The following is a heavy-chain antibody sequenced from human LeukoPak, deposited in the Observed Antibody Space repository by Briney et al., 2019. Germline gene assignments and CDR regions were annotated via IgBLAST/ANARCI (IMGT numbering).Heavy chain of an antibody. CDR1: GFTFSDYH. Sequence: GGSLRLSCAASGFTFSDYHMSWIRQAPGKGLEWVSYISSSGSTIYYADSVKGRFTISRDNAENSLYLQMNSLRAEDTAVYYCARDLLYYGSGRFSPNDYWGQGTLVTVSS. J-gene: IGHJ4*02. CDR2: ISSSGSTI. V-gene: IGHV3-11*04. CDR3: ARDLLYYGSGRFSPNDY. D-gene: IGHD3-10*01.